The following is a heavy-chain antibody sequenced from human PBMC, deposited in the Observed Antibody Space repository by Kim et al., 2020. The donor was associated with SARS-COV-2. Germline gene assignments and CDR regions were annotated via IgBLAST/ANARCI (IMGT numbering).Heavy chain of an antibody. D-gene: IGHD3-10*01. Sequence: GGSLRLSCAASGFNFNIYAMHWVRQAPGKGLEWVTVISSGGINEYFADSVKGRFTISRDTSKNTLYLQMDSLRLDDTAVYYCARRQLGSGTCYYPLFDFWGQTTLVTVS. V-gene: IGHV3-30*04. J-gene: IGHJ4*01. CDR3: ARRQLGSGTCYYPLFDF. CDR1: GFNFNIYA. CDR2: ISSGGINE.